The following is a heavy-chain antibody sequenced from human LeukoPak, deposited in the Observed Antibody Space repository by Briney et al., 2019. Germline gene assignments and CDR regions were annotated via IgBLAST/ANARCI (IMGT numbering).Heavy chain of an antibody. D-gene: IGHD5-18*01. CDR3: AIVTGGYSYGSNYFDY. CDR1: GGTFSSYA. CDR2: IIPIFGTA. Sequence: ASVKVSCKASGGTFSSYAISWVRPAPGQGLEWMGGIIPIFGTANYAQKFQGRVTITTDESTSTAYMELSSLRSEDTAVYYCAIVTGGYSYGSNYFDYWGQGTLVTVSS. V-gene: IGHV1-69*05. J-gene: IGHJ4*02.